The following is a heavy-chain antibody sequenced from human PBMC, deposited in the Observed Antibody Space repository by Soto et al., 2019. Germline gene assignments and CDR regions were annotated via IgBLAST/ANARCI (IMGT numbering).Heavy chain of an antibody. CDR1: GLTFSGSA. CDR2: IRSKANSYAT. CDR3: TSLRIAAAGSDDFDI. Sequence: GGSLRVSCAASGLTFSGSAMYWVRQASGKGLEGVCRIRSKANSYATAYAASVKGRFTSSRDDSKNTAYLQMNSLKTEDTDVYYCTSLRIAAAGSDDFDIWGQGTMVTVSS. D-gene: IGHD6-13*01. V-gene: IGHV3-73*01. J-gene: IGHJ3*02.